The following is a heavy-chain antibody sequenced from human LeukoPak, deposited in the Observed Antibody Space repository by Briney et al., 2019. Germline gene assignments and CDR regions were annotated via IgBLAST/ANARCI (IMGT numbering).Heavy chain of an antibody. D-gene: IGHD3-16*01. J-gene: IGHJ6*02. Sequence: PSETLSLTCTVSGGSISSYYWSWIRQPPGKGLEWIGYIYYSGSTNYNPSLKSRVTISVDTSKNQFSLNLSSVTAADTAVYYCARAVRAGGGYGMDVWGQGTTVTVSS. V-gene: IGHV4-59*01. CDR1: GGSISSYY. CDR3: ARAVRAGGGYGMDV. CDR2: IYYSGST.